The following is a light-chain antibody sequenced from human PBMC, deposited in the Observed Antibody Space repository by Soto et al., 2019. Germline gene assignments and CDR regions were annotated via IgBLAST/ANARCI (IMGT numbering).Light chain of an antibody. CDR2: EVS. J-gene: IGLJ1*01. Sequence: QSVLTQPASVSGSPGQSITISCTGTSSDVGGYNYVSWYQQHPGKAPKLMIYEVSNRPSGVSNRFSGSKSGNTASLTISGLQAEDEADYYCSSYRSSSTRVLGTGTKVTVL. CDR1: SSDVGGYNY. CDR3: SSYRSSSTRV. V-gene: IGLV2-14*01.